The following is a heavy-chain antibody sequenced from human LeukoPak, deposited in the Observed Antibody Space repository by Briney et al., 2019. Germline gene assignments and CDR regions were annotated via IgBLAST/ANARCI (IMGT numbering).Heavy chain of an antibody. CDR1: GFTVSSNS. CDR2: IYSDNT. CDR3: ARDFRFLEDY. J-gene: IGHJ4*02. D-gene: IGHD3-3*01. V-gene: IGHV3-53*01. Sequence: GGSLRLSCTVSGFTVSSNSMSWVRQAPGKGLEWVSFIYSDNTHYSDSVKGRFTIPRDNAKNSLYLQMNSLRAEDTAVYYCARDFRFLEDYWGQGTLVTVSS.